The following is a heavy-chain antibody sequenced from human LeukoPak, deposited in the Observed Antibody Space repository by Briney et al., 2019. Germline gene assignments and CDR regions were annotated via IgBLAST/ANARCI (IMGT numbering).Heavy chain of an antibody. V-gene: IGHV4-39*01. J-gene: IGHJ5*02. CDR2: IYYSGST. Sequence: SETLSLTCTVSGGSISSSSYYWGWIRQPPGKGLEWIGSIYYSGSTYYNPSLKSRVTISVDTSKNQFSLKLSSVTAADTAVYYCARLGYYDFWSGYYTNLYNWFDPWGQGTLVTVSS. D-gene: IGHD3-3*01. CDR1: GGSISSSSYY. CDR3: ARLGYYDFWSGYYTNLYNWFDP.